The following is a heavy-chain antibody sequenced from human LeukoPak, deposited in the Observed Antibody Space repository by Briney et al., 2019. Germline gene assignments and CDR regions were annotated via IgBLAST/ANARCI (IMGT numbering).Heavy chain of an antibody. CDR1: GYTFSSYW. D-gene: IGHD3-3*01. CDR2: IYPGDSDT. CDR3: ARQDDFRLDY. J-gene: IGHJ4*02. Sequence: GESLRISCKGSGYTFSSYWIGCVRRMPGKGLEWMGIIYPGDSDTRYSPSLQGQVTISVDTSIGTAYLQWSSLKASDTAIYYCARQDDFRLDYWGQGTLVTVSS. V-gene: IGHV5-51*01.